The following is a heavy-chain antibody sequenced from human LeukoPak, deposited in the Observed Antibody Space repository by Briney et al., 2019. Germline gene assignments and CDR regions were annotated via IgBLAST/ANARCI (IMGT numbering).Heavy chain of an antibody. V-gene: IGHV4-61*08. CDR2: IYYSGST. CDR1: GGSISSGGYY. Sequence: SETLSLTCTVSGGSISSGGYYWSWIRQHPGKGLEWIGYIYYSGSTNYNPSLKSRVTILVDTSKNQFSLKLSSVTAADTAVYYCARTGSWRHYYYMDVWGKGTTVTVSS. D-gene: IGHD6-13*01. CDR3: ARTGSWRHYYYMDV. J-gene: IGHJ6*03.